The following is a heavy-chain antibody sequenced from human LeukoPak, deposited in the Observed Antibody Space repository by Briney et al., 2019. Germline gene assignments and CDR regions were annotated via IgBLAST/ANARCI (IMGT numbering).Heavy chain of an antibody. Sequence: SETLSLTCTVSGASISSYYWSWIRQPPGKGLEWIGYIYYSGSTNYNPSLKSRVTISVDTSKNQFSLKLSSVTAADTAVYYCARENTEWGDAFDIWGQGTMVTVSS. CDR1: GASISSYY. V-gene: IGHV4-59*01. J-gene: IGHJ3*02. D-gene: IGHD1-26*01. CDR3: ARENTEWGDAFDI. CDR2: IYYSGST.